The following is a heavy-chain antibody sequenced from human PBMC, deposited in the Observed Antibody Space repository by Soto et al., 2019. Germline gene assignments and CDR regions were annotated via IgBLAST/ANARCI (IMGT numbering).Heavy chain of an antibody. V-gene: IGHV1-18*01. Sequence: QVQLVQSGPEVMKPGASVKVSCKASGYTFTTYGISRVRLAPGQGLEWLGWISGYNGQTNYAPRFRDRVTLTTDTSTSTTNMELRSLRSDDTAIYFCARDNRKELWVEGLNAMDVWGQGTTVTVSS. CDR3: ARDNRKELWVEGLNAMDV. CDR2: ISGYNGQT. D-gene: IGHD2-21*01. CDR1: GYTFTTYG. J-gene: IGHJ6*02.